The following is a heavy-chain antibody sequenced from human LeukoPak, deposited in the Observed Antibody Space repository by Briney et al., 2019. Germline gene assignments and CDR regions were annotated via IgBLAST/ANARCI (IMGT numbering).Heavy chain of an antibody. CDR1: GGSISSGSYY. V-gene: IGHV4-61*10. CDR3: ARGGRYTVTSDY. CDR2: INHSGST. J-gene: IGHJ4*02. Sequence: PSETLSLTCTVSGGSISSGSYYWSWIRQPAGKGLEWIGEINHSGSTNYNPSLKSRVTISVDTSKNQFSLKLSSVTAADTAVYYCARGGRYTVTSDYWGQGTLVTVSS. D-gene: IGHD4-11*01.